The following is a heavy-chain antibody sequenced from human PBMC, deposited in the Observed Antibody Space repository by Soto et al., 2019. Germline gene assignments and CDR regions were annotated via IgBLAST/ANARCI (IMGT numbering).Heavy chain of an antibody. CDR3: ARESEDLTSNFDY. V-gene: IGHV3-21*06. CDR1: VFTCTSYS. J-gene: IGHJ4*02. CDR2: ISSTTNYI. Sequence: GGSLRLSCAASVFTCTSYSMNWFRQAPGKGLEWVSSISSTTNYIYYGDSMKGRFTISRDNAKNSLYLEMNSLRAEDTAVYYCARESEDLTSNFDYWGQGTLVTVSS.